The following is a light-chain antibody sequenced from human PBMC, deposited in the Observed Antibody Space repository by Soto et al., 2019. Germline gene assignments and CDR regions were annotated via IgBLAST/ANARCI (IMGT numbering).Light chain of an antibody. V-gene: IGKV3-20*01. CDR2: GAT. CDR3: HHFGNSPET. CDR1: QSVADSY. Sequence: EVVLTQSPGTLSLSPGERATLSCRASQSVADSYLAWYQQKPGRAPRLLFYGATRRATGIPDRFSGSGSGTDFTLTISTLEPDDFAVYYCHHFGNSPETSGQGTKVE. J-gene: IGKJ1*01.